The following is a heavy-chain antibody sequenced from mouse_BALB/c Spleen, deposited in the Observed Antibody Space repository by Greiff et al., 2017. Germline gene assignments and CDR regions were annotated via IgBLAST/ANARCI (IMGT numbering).Heavy chain of an antibody. J-gene: IGHJ4*01. CDR1: GYSFTSYW. V-gene: IGHV1S126*01. D-gene: IGHD2-5*01. CDR3: ASWGYSNYVFYAMDY. Sequence: QVQLQQSGPQLVRPGASVKISCKASGYSFTSYWMHWVKQRPGQGLEWIGMIDPSDSETRLNQKFKDKATLTVDKSSSTAYMQLSSPTSEDSAVYYCASWGYSNYVFYAMDYWGQGTSVTVSS. CDR2: IDPSDSET.